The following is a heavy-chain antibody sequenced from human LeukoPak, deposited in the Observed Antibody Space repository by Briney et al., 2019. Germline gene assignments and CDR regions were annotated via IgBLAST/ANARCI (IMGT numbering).Heavy chain of an antibody. D-gene: IGHD6-13*01. J-gene: IGHJ4*02. Sequence: GGSLRLSCSASGFTFSAYAMHWVRQAPGKGLEYVSAISNNGGTTYYADSVKGRFTISRDNSKNTLYLQMSSLRAEDTAVYYCVRDSIAAAGISYFDYWGQGTLVTVSS. CDR1: GFTFSAYA. CDR3: VRDSIAAAGISYFDY. CDR2: ISNNGGTT. V-gene: IGHV3-64D*09.